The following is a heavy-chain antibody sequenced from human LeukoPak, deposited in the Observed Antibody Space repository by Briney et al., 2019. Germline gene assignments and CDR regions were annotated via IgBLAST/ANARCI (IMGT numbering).Heavy chain of an antibody. CDR1: NGSILSDY. CDR2: VYETGSA. Sequence: SETLSLTCTVSNGSILSDYRSWIRQPPGKGLEFIGYVYETGSANYNSSLRSRVSISIDTSKNQFSLRLRSVTAADTATYYCARDRLWIEPLDYWGQGTLVIVSS. D-gene: IGHD5-18*01. J-gene: IGHJ4*02. CDR3: ARDRLWIEPLDY. V-gene: IGHV4-59*12.